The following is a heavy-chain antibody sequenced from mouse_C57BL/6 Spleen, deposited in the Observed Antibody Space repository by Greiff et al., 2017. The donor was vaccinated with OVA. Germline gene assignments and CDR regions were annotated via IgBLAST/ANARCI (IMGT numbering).Heavy chain of an antibody. D-gene: IGHD2-4*01. CDR1: GYAFTNYL. CDR2: INPGSGGT. V-gene: IGHV1-54*01. J-gene: IGHJ2*01. CDR3: ARYTMITNYFDY. Sequence: QVQLQQSGAELVRPGTSVKLSCKASGYAFTNYLIEWVKQRPGQGLEWIGVINPGSGGTNYNEKFKGKATLTADKSSSTAYMQLSSLTSEDSAVYFCARYTMITNYFDYWGQGTTLTVSS.